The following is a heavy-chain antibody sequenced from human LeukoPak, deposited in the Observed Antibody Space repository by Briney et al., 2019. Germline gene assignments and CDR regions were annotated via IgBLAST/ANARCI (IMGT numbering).Heavy chain of an antibody. CDR1: GFTFRSYS. CDR3: ARAGYSFDSGYYFDY. J-gene: IGHJ4*02. D-gene: IGHD5-12*01. CDR2: INHSGST. V-gene: IGHV4-34*01. Sequence: GSLRLSCAASGFTFRSYSMHWVRQPPGKGLEWIGEINHSGSTNYNPSLKSRVTISVDTSKNQFSLKLSSVTAADTALYYCARAGYSFDSGYYFDYWGQGTLVTVSS.